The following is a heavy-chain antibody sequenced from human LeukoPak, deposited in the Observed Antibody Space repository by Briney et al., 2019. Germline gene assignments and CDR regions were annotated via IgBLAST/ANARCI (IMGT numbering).Heavy chain of an antibody. J-gene: IGHJ6*02. CDR2: MNPNSGNT. Sequence: ASVKVSCKASGYTFTSYDSNWVRQATGQGLEWMGWMNPNSGNTGYAQKFQGRVTMTRNTSISTAYMELSSLRSEDTAVYYCARGDGYYDFWIGYYSYWGSNYYYYGMDVWGQGTTVTVSS. CDR3: ARGDGYYDFWIGYYSYWGSNYYYYGMDV. D-gene: IGHD3-3*01. V-gene: IGHV1-8*01. CDR1: GYTFTSYD.